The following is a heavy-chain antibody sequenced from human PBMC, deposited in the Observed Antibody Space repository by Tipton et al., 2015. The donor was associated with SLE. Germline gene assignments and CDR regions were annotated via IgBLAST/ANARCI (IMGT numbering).Heavy chain of an antibody. CDR3: ARDGSLAAAGTPFDY. D-gene: IGHD6-13*01. V-gene: IGHV4-34*01. Sequence: TLSLTCAVYGGSFSGYYWSWIRQPPGKGLEWIGEISHSGITNYNPSLKSRVTISVDTSKNQFSLKLSSVTAADTAVYYCARDGSLAAAGTPFDYWGQGTLVTVSS. CDR1: GGSFSGYY. CDR2: ISHSGIT. J-gene: IGHJ4*02.